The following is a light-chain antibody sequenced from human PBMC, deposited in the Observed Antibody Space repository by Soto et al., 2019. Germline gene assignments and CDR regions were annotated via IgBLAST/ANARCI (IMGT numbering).Light chain of an antibody. Sequence: EIVMTQSPATLSVSPGERATLSCRASQSVSSNLAWYQQKPGQAPRLLIYGASTRATGIPARFSGSGSGTEFTLTISSLHSEDFAVYYCQQYNNWPPLTFSGGTKVEIK. CDR2: GAS. CDR3: QQYNNWPPLT. J-gene: IGKJ4*01. V-gene: IGKV3-15*01. CDR1: QSVSSN.